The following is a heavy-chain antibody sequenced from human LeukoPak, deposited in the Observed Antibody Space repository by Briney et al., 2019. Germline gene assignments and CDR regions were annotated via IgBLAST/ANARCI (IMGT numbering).Heavy chain of an antibody. CDR3: ARVGSVLLGYYMDV. CDR1: GFTFDDYA. D-gene: IGHD1-26*01. V-gene: IGHV3-9*01. J-gene: IGHJ6*03. Sequence: GGSLRLSCAASGFTFDDYAMHWVRQAPGKGLEWVSGISWNSGSIGYADSVKGRFTISRDNAKNTLYLQMNSLRAEDTAVYYCARVGSVLLGYYMDVWGKGTTVTISS. CDR2: ISWNSGSI.